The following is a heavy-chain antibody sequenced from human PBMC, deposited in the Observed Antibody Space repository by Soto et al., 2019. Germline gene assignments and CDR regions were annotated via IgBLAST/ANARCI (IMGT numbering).Heavy chain of an antibody. CDR2: ISYDETDK. CDR1: GFTFSSYA. J-gene: IGHJ6*02. Sequence: QVQLVDSGGGVVQPGRSLRLSCAASGFTFSSYAMHWVRQAPGKGLEWVAVISYDETDKYYADSVKGRFTISRDNSKNTLYLQMSSLRPEDTAVYYCARDRLYGSNTYYYKYGMDVWGQGTTVTVSS. CDR3: ARDRLYGSNTYYYKYGMDV. V-gene: IGHV3-30-3*01. D-gene: IGHD2-2*01.